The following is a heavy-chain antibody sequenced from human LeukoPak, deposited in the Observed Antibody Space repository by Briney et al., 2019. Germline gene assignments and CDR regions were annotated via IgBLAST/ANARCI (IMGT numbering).Heavy chain of an antibody. CDR1: GFTFSRFW. CDR2: IKQDGSEK. CDR3: AKERLGATTPNPDY. V-gene: IGHV3-7*01. Sequence: SGGSLRLSCAASGFTFSRFWMSWVRQAPGKGLEWVANIKQDGSEKYYTDSVKGRFTISRDNSKNTLYLQMSSLRADDTALYYCAKERLGATTPNPDYWGQGTLVTVSS. D-gene: IGHD1-26*01. J-gene: IGHJ4*02.